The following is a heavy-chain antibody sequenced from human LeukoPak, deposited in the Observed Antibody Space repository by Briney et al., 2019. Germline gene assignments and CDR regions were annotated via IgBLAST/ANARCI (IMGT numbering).Heavy chain of an antibody. CDR3: VGSRFLEWLFNFDY. CDR1: GFTFDDYA. D-gene: IGHD3-3*01. V-gene: IGHV3-9*01. J-gene: IGHJ4*02. Sequence: GGSLRLSCAASGFTFDDYAMHWVRQAPGKGLEWVSGISWNSGSIGYADSVEGRFTISRDNAKNSLYLQMNSLRAEDTALYYCVGSRFLEWLFNFDYWGQGTLVTVSS. CDR2: ISWNSGSI.